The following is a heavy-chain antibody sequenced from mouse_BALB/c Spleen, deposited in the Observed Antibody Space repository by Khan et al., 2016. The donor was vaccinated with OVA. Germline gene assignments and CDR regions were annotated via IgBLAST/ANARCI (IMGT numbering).Heavy chain of an antibody. J-gene: IGHJ2*01. CDR2: INPTSGYT. CDR1: GYTFTSYW. Sequence: VQLQESGAELAKPGASVKMSCKASGYTFTSYWMHWIKQRPGQGLEWIGYINPTSGYTDYNQKFKDKATLTADKSSSTAYMQLSSLTSDHSAVYYCARDRIDYWGQGTALTVSS. V-gene: IGHV1-7*01. CDR3: ARDRIDY.